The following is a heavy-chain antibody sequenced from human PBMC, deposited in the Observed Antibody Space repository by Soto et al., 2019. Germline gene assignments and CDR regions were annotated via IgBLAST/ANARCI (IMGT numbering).Heavy chain of an antibody. V-gene: IGHV1-46*04. CDR1: GDTFTDYY. Sequence: QVQLVQSGAEVKKPGASVKVSCKASGDTFTDYYIHWVRQAPGQGLEWMGTVNPSGGHTTYAQHLLGRITMTRPTSTSTLYMELTSLTTEDTAVYYCARGGHVVVVTAALDYWGQGTLVTVSS. D-gene: IGHD2-21*02. CDR2: VNPSGGHT. CDR3: ARGGHVVVVTAALDY. J-gene: IGHJ4*02.